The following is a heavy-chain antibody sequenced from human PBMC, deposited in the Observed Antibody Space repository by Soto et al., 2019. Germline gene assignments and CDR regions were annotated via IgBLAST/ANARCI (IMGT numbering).Heavy chain of an antibody. CDR2: IRHRRST. CDR3: ARFPRGNYCGFDH. D-gene: IGHD3-10*01. CDR1: GGSFSGHY. Sequence: PSETLSLTRGVYGGSFSGHYWTWIRQPPGKGLEWIGGIRHRRSTSYNPSLHSLVTISVDTSANQVSLRLSAVTAADTAVCSGARFPRGNYCGFDHRGQGTLVTASS. V-gene: IGHV4-34*01. J-gene: IGHJ4*02.